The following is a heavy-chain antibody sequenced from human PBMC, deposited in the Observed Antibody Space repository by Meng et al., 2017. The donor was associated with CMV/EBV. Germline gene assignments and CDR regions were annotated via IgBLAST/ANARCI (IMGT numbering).Heavy chain of an antibody. Sequence: VQSGLLGWEVENPVASGKVSCKASGYSFIGHYIHWVRQAPGQGLEWMGRIKPNSAGTNYVEKFQGRVTMSRDTSNNIVYMELTRLTSDDTAVYYCTRSWIDSFTPDFDYWGQGTLVTVSS. J-gene: IGHJ4*02. CDR3: TRSWIDSFTPDFDY. CDR1: GYSFIGHY. V-gene: IGHV1-2*06. CDR2: IKPNSAGT. D-gene: IGHD2-2*03.